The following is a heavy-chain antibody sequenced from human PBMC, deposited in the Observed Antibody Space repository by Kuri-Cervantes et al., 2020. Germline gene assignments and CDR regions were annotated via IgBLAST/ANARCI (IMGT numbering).Heavy chain of an antibody. D-gene: IGHD3-9*01. CDR1: GYSISSGYY. CDR2: IYHSGST. V-gene: IGHV4-38-2*02. Sequence: SETLSLTCTVSGYSISSGYYWGWIRQPPGKGLEWIGSIYHSGSTYYNPSLKSRVTISVDTSKNQFSLKLSSVTAADTAVYYCARDFTGSDVLSDYWGQGTLVTVSS. CDR3: ARDFTGSDVLSDY. J-gene: IGHJ4*02.